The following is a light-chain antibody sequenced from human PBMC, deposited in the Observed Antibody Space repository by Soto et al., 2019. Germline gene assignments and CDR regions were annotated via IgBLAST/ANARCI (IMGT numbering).Light chain of an antibody. CDR2: GAS. J-gene: IGKJ2*01. CDR1: QGISTW. V-gene: IGKV1-12*01. CDR3: LQSYLTPHT. Sequence: EIQMTQSPSSVSASVGDRVTITCRASQGISTWLAWYQQKAGKAPNLLIYGASNLHSGVPSRFSGSGSGTNFTLTISSLQPEDFATYFCLQSYLTPHTFGQGTKLEIK.